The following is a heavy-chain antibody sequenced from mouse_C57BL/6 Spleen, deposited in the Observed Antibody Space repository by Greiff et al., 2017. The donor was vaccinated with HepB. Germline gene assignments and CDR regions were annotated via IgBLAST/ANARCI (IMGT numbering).Heavy chain of an antibody. D-gene: IGHD1-1*01. CDR2: IDPSDSYT. V-gene: IGHV1-69*01. CDR1: GYTFTSYW. Sequence: VQLQQPGAELVMPGASVKLSCKASGYTFTSYWMHWVKQRPGQGLEWIGEIDPSDSYTNYNQKFKGKSTLTVDKSSSTAYMQLSSLTSEDSAVYYCARGPFTTVGGDYWGQGTTLTVSS. CDR3: ARGPFTTVGGDY. J-gene: IGHJ2*01.